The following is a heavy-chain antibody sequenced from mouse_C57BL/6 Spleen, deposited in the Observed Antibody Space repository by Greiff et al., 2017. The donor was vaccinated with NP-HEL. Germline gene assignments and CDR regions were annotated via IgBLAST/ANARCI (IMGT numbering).Heavy chain of an antibody. Sequence: QVQLQQSGPELVKPGASVKISCKASGYAFSSSWMNWVKQRPGKGLEWIGRIYPGDGDTNYNGKFKGKATLTADKSSSTAYMQLSSLTSEDSAVYFCARGDYDLGAYWGQGTLVTVSA. CDR3: ARGDYDLGAY. J-gene: IGHJ3*01. CDR1: GYAFSSSW. D-gene: IGHD2-3*01. CDR2: IYPGDGDT. V-gene: IGHV1-82*01.